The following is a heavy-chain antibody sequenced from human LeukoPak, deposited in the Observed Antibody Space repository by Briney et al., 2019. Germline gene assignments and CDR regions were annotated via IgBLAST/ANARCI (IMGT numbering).Heavy chain of an antibody. V-gene: IGHV3-23*01. CDR1: GFTFTNYA. D-gene: IGHD1-20*01. CDR2: LTGDGGT. CDR3: AKVKWKLIGYFDY. Sequence: GGSLRLSCAASGFTFTNYAMSWVRQAPGKGLEWVSVLTGDGGTYYADSVKGRFTNSRDDSKNTLFLQMNSLRAEDTAVYFCAKVKWKLIGYFDYWGQGTLVTVSS. J-gene: IGHJ4*02.